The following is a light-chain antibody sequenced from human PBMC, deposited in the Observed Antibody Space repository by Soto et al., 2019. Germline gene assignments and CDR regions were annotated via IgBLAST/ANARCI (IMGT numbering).Light chain of an antibody. CDR1: QSVSSN. J-gene: IGKJ1*01. CDR2: GAS. CDR3: QQYNNWPGWT. Sequence: IVMTPSPATLSVSPVERATLSCRASQSVSSNLAWYQQKPGQAPRLLIYGASTRATGIPARFSGSGSGTEFTLTISSLQSEDFAVYYCQQYNNWPGWTFGQGTKVDIK. V-gene: IGKV3-15*01.